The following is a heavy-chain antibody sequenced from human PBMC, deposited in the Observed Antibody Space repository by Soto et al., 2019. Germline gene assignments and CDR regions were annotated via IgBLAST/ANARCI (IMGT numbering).Heavy chain of an antibody. Sequence: EVQLVESGGGLVQPGGSLRLSCAASGFTFSRYSMNWVRQAPGKGLEWVSYISSSSSTIYYADSVKGRFTISRDNAKNSLYLQMNSLRAEDTAVYYCARDLGRVVVVVAAPDAFDIWGQGTMVTVSS. V-gene: IGHV3-48*01. J-gene: IGHJ3*02. CDR1: GFTFSRYS. CDR3: ARDLGRVVVVVAAPDAFDI. D-gene: IGHD2-15*01. CDR2: ISSSSSTI.